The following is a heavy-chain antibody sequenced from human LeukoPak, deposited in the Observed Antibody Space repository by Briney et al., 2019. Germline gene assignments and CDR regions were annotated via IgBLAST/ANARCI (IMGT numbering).Heavy chain of an antibody. V-gene: IGHV1-8*01. CDR3: ARYYCSSTSCYHYYYYGMDV. J-gene: IGHJ6*02. Sequence: ASVKVSCKASGYTFTSYDINWVRQATGQGLEWMGWMNPNSGNTGYAQKFQGRVTMTRNTSISTAYMELSSLRSEGTAVYYCARYYCSSTSCYHYYYYGMDVWGQGTTVTVSS. D-gene: IGHD2-2*01. CDR1: GYTFTSYD. CDR2: MNPNSGNT.